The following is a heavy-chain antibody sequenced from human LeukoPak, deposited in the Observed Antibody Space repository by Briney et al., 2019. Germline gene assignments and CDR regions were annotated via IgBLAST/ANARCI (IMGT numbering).Heavy chain of an antibody. CDR3: ARGPIVGATSWFDP. CDR1: GGSISSYY. J-gene: IGHJ5*02. V-gene: IGHV4-4*07. CDR2: IYTSGST. D-gene: IGHD1-26*01. Sequence: SETLSLTCTVSGGSISSYYWSWIRQPAGKGLEWIGRIYTSGSTNYNPSLKSRVTMSVDTSKNQFSLKLSSVTAADTAVYYCARGPIVGATSWFDPWGQGTLVTVSS.